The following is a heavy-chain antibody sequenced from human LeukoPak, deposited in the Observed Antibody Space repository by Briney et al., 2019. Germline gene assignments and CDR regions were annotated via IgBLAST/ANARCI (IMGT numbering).Heavy chain of an antibody. D-gene: IGHD3-10*01. CDR3: PRDYYGSGSYDY. CDR1: GGSIISSSDY. J-gene: IGHJ4*02. V-gene: IGHV4-61*02. CDR2: IAPSRTT. Sequence: ALSLPSTVAGGSIISSSDYWGWSRPPAGKGLEGIGRIAPSRTTNYNPSLTSPLPISVYKSKHPFSLKLTSVTAADTAVYYCPRDYYGSGSYDYSGQGTLVTVSS.